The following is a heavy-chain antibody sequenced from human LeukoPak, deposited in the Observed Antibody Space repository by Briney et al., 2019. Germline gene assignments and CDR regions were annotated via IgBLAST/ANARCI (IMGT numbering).Heavy chain of an antibody. D-gene: IGHD4-11*01. Sequence: SETLSLTCTVSGGSISSSSYYWGWIRQPPGKGLEWIGSIYYSGSTYYNPSLKSRVTISVDTSKNQFSLKLSSVTAADTAVYYCARVTNPNWFDPWGQGTLVTVSS. CDR3: ARVTNPNWFDP. V-gene: IGHV4-39*07. J-gene: IGHJ5*02. CDR1: GGSISSSSYY. CDR2: IYYSGST.